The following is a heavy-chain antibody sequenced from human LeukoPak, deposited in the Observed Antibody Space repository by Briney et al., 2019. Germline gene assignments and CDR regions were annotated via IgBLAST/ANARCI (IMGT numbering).Heavy chain of an antibody. D-gene: IGHD3-16*01. CDR2: ISYSTYT. CDR1: GFTFSSSS. CDR3: ANDES. V-gene: IGHV3-21*01. Sequence: GGSLRLSCAASGFTFSSSSMTWVRQAPGEGLEWVSSISYSTYTYYADSVKGRFTISRDNAENSLSLQMNSLRAEDTAVYYCANDESWGQGTLVTVSS. J-gene: IGHJ5*02.